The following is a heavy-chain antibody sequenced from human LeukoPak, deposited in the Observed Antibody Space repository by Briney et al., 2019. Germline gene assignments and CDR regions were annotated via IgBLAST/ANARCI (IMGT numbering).Heavy chain of an antibody. J-gene: IGHJ6*03. CDR1: DDSFSSHY. CDR3: ARTVGKAVAGLIYYYYYMDV. V-gene: IGHV4-59*11. CDR2: ISYIGST. D-gene: IGHD6-19*01. Sequence: SETLSLTCAVSDDSFSSHYWTWIRQPPGKGLEWIGYISYIGSTNYNPSLKSRVTISIDTSKNQFSLKLSSVTAADTAVYYCARTVGKAVAGLIYYYYYMDVWGKGTTVTVSS.